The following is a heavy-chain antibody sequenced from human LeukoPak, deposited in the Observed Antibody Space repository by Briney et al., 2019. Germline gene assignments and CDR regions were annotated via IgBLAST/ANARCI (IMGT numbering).Heavy chain of an antibody. Sequence: ASVKVSCKASGYTFTSYAISWVRKAPGQGLEWMGWISAYNGNTNYAQKLQGRVTMTTDTSTSTAYMELRSLRSDDTAVYYCARASGYYGSGELDYWGQGTLVTVSS. CDR3: ARASGYYGSGELDY. J-gene: IGHJ4*02. CDR1: GYTFTSYA. D-gene: IGHD3-10*01. V-gene: IGHV1-18*04. CDR2: ISAYNGNT.